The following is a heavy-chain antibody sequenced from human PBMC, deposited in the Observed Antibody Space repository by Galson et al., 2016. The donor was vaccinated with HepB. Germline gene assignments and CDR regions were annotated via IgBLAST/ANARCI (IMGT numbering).Heavy chain of an antibody. CDR3: ASGYSYGYFYY. CDR1: GFTFSSYS. V-gene: IGHV3-21*01. D-gene: IGHD5-18*01. Sequence: SLRLSCAASGFTFSSYSMNWVCQAPGKGLEWVSSISSSSSYIYYADSVKGRFTNSRDNAKNSLYRQMNSLRAEDTAVYYCASGYSYGYFYYWGQGTLVTVSS. J-gene: IGHJ4*02. CDR2: ISSSSSYI.